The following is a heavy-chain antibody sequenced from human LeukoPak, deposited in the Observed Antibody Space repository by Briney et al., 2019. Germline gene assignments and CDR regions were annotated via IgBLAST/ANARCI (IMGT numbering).Heavy chain of an antibody. CDR1: GGSISNTNW. Sequence: SGTLSLTCAVSGGSISNTNWWNWVRQPPGKGLEWIGEIYHSGSTNYNPSLKSRVTISLDKSKKQFSLTLSSVTAADTAVYYCARDPQTPGWFDPWGQGTLVTVSS. D-gene: IGHD4-23*01. V-gene: IGHV4-4*02. J-gene: IGHJ5*02. CDR3: ARDPQTPGWFDP. CDR2: IYHSGST.